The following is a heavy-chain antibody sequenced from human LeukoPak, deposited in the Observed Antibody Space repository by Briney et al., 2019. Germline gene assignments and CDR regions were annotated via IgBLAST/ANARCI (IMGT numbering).Heavy chain of an antibody. Sequence: ASVKVSCKASGYTFTSYGISWVRQAPGQGLKWMGWICAYNGNTNYAQKLQGRVTMTTDTSTSTAYMELRSLRSDDTAVYYCARDSSSVLLWFGETHYWGQGTLVTVSS. CDR2: ICAYNGNT. J-gene: IGHJ4*02. D-gene: IGHD3-10*01. V-gene: IGHV1-18*01. CDR3: ARDSSSVLLWFGETHY. CDR1: GYTFTSYG.